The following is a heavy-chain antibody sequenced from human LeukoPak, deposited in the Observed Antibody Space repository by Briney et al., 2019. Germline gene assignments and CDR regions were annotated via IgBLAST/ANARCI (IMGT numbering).Heavy chain of an antibody. CDR3: ARLYCSGGSCYPSDY. Sequence: SVKVSCKASGGTFSSYAISWVRQAPGQGLEWMGGIIPIFGTANYAQKFQGRVTITADESTSTAYMALSSLRSEDTAVYYCARLYCSGGSCYPSDYWGQGTLVTVSS. V-gene: IGHV1-69*13. CDR2: IIPIFGTA. J-gene: IGHJ4*02. CDR1: GGTFSSYA. D-gene: IGHD2-15*01.